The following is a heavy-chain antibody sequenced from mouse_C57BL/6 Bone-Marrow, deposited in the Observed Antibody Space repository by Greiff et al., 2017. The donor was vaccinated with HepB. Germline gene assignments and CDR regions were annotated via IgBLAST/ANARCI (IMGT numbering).Heavy chain of an antibody. CDR1: GYSITSGYY. Sequence: DVQLQESGPGLVKPSQSLSLTCSVTGYSITSGYYWNWIRQFPGNKLEWMGYISYDGSNNYNPSLKNRISITRDTSKNQFFLMLNSVTTEDTATYYCAREGLQFAYWGQGTLVTVSA. J-gene: IGHJ3*01. V-gene: IGHV3-6*01. CDR3: AREGLQFAY. CDR2: ISYDGSN. D-gene: IGHD6-1*01.